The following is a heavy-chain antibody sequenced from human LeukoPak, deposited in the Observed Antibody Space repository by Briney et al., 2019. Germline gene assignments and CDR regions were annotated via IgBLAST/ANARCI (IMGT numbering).Heavy chain of an antibody. Sequence: PSETLSLTCAVYGGSFSGYYWSWIRQPPGKGLEWIGEINHSGSTNYNPSLKSRVTISVDTSKNQFSLKLSSVTAAGTAVYYCARENYYDSSGFDYWGQGTLVTVSS. J-gene: IGHJ4*02. D-gene: IGHD3-22*01. V-gene: IGHV4-34*01. CDR3: ARENYYDSSGFDY. CDR2: INHSGST. CDR1: GGSFSGYY.